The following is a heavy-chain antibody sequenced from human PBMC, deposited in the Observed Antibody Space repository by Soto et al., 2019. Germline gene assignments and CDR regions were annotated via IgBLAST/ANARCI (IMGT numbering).Heavy chain of an antibody. J-gene: IGHJ6*02. CDR2: IWYDGSNK. D-gene: IGHD5-12*01. CDR1: GFTFRNFG. V-gene: IGHV3-33*08. CDR3: ARDGDIQGGPPPKNYAMDV. Sequence: QVRLVESGGGVVQPGRSLRLSCSASGFTFRNFGFHWVRQAPGKGLEWVALIWYDGSNKYYAASLKGRVSISRDNSKNTLYLEMKSLRFEDTAVYYCARDGDIQGGPPPKNYAMDVWGQGTTVTVSS.